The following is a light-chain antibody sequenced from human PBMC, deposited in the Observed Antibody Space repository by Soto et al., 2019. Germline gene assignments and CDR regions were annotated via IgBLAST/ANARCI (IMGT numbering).Light chain of an antibody. CDR1: QTISSW. CDR3: QHYNSYSEA. J-gene: IGKJ1*01. V-gene: IGKV1-5*03. CDR2: KAS. Sequence: IQMTQSPSTLSASVGGRVTIRYRASQTISSWLAWYQQKPGKAPKLLIYKASTLKSGVPSRFSGSGSGTEFTLTIRRLQPDDFANYYCQHYNSYSEAFGQGTKVDI.